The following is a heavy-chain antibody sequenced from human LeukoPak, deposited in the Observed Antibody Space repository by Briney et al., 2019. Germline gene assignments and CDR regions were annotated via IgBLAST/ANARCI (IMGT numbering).Heavy chain of an antibody. CDR3: ARDLDYYGSGRHVNWFDP. V-gene: IGHV3-21*01. Sequence: PGGSLRLSCAVSGFTVSRNYMSWVRQAPGKGLEWVSSISSSSSYIYYADSVKGRFTISRDNAKNSLYLQMNSLRAEDTAVYYCARDLDYYGSGRHVNWFDPWGQGTLVTVSS. J-gene: IGHJ5*02. CDR2: ISSSSSYI. D-gene: IGHD3-10*01. CDR1: GFTVSRNY.